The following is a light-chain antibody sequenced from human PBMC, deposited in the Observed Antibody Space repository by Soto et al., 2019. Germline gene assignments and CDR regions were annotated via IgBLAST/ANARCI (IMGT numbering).Light chain of an antibody. Sequence: DIQMTQSPSTLSASVGDRVTITCRASQSISSCLAWYQQKPGKAPKLLIYKASSLESGVPSRFSGSGSGTALTLTILGLQPDDFATYYHQQNNTYSHTFGQGTKLEIK. CDR3: QQNNTYSHT. CDR1: QSISSC. CDR2: KAS. V-gene: IGKV1-5*03. J-gene: IGKJ1*01.